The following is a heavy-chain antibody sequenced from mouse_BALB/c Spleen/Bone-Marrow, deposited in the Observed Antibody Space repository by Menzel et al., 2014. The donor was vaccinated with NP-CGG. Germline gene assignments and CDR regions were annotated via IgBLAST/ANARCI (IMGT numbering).Heavy chain of an antibody. CDR3: ARIGIGNIGGAY. Sequence: VQLQQSGPELVKPGASVKVSCKASGYAFTSYNMYWAKQSHGKSLEWIGYIDPYNGGTSYNQKFKGKATLTVDKSSSTAYMHLNSLTSEDSAVYDCARIGIGNIGGAYWGQGTLVTVSA. J-gene: IGHJ3*01. CDR1: GYAFTSYN. CDR2: IDPYNGGT. D-gene: IGHD4-1*01. V-gene: IGHV1S135*01.